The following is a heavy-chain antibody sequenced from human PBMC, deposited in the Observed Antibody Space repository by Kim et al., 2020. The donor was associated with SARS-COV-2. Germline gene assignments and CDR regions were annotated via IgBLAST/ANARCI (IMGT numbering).Heavy chain of an antibody. CDR1: GYTFTSYG. J-gene: IGHJ3*02. CDR3: ARAQTLWQEGGAFDI. CDR2: ISAYNGNT. Sequence: ASVKVSCKASGYTFTSYGISWVRQAPGQGLEWMGWISAYNGNTNYAQKLQGRVTMTTDTSTSTAYMELRSLRSDDTAVYYCARAQTLWQEGGAFDIWGQGTMVTVSS. V-gene: IGHV1-18*01. D-gene: IGHD3-10*01.